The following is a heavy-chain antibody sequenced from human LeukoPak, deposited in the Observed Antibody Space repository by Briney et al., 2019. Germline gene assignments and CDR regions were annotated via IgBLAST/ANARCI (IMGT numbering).Heavy chain of an antibody. Sequence: SLSLSCAASTFAYADYAMHCVRQAQGKGLEWVSGISWNSARIGYTDSVTGLFTSSRDNAKNSVYLQMNSLRAEETALYYCAKDSRSLRGMDVWGQGTAVTVSS. J-gene: IGHJ6*02. V-gene: IGHV3-9*01. CDR2: ISWNSARI. CDR1: TFAYADYA. CDR3: AKDSRSLRGMDV.